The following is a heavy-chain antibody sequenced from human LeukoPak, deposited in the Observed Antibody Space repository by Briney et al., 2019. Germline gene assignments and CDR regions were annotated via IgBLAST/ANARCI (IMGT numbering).Heavy chain of an antibody. CDR3: VGGSGWLPDY. V-gene: IGHV3-74*01. J-gene: IGHJ4*02. Sequence: GGSLRLSCAASGFTFSTYWMHWVRQAPGKGLVWVSRIYIDGSSTNYADSVKGRFTISRDNAKNSLYVQMNSLRAEDTAVYYCVGGSGWLPDYWGQGTLVTVSS. D-gene: IGHD6-19*01. CDR1: GFTFSTYW. CDR2: IYIDGSST.